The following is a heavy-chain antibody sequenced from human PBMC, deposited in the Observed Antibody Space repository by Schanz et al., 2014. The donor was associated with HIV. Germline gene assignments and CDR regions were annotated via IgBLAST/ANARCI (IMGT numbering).Heavy chain of an antibody. CDR1: GFTFSDYY. D-gene: IGHD3-10*01. CDR3: ARDHRAHDY. V-gene: IGHV3-11*01. J-gene: IGHJ4*02. CDR2: ISSTSSTYITSSGSTI. Sequence: QVQLVESGGGLVKPGGSLRLSCAASGFTFSDYYMSWIRQAPGKGLEWVSYISSTSSTYITSSGSTIYYADSVKGRFTISRDSAKNSLYLQMNSLRAEDTAVYYCARDHRAHDYWGQGTLVTVSS.